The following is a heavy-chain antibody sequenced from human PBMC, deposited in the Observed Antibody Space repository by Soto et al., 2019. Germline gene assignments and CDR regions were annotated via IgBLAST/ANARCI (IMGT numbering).Heavy chain of an antibody. Sequence: GASVKVSCKASGGTLSSYAISWVRQAPGQGLEWMGGIIPIFGTANYAQKFQGRVTITADESTSTAYMELSSLRSEDTAVYYCARESSYNYGITFDPWGQGTLVTVSS. CDR2: IIPIFGTA. V-gene: IGHV1-69*13. J-gene: IGHJ5*02. D-gene: IGHD5-12*01. CDR1: GGTLSSYA. CDR3: ARESSYNYGITFDP.